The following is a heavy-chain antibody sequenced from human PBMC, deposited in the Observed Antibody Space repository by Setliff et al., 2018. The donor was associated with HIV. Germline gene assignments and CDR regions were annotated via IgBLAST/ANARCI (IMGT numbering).Heavy chain of an antibody. V-gene: IGHV4-38-2*01. CDR3: ARVPHRVVGTTTLLYHFDY. CDR2: IHHSGTT. D-gene: IGHD1-26*01. Sequence: PSETLSLTCAVSRYSISSGYYWAWIRQSPGKGLDWIGSIHHSGTTYYNPSLKSRVTISVDTTTNQVSLLVNSVTAVDTAVYYCARVPHRVVGTTTLLYHFDYWGRGTLVTVSS. J-gene: IGHJ4*02. CDR1: RYSISSGYY.